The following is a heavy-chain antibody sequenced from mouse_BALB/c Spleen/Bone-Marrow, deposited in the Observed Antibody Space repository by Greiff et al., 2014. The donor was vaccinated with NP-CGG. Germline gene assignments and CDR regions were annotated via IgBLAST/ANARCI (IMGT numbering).Heavy chain of an antibody. CDR1: GFTFSSFG. J-gene: IGHJ4*01. Sequence: EVQRVESGGGLVQPGGSRKLSCAASGFTFSSFGMHWVRQAPEKGLEWVAYISSGSSTIXXANTMKGRFTXSRDNPKNTLFLQMASLRSEDTAMYYCTRSGTLGSMDYWGQGTSVTVSS. CDR2: ISSGSSTI. V-gene: IGHV5-17*02. CDR3: TRSGTLGSMDY. D-gene: IGHD3-3*01.